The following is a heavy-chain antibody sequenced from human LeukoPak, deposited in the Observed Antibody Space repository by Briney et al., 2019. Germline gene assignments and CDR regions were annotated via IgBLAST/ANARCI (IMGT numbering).Heavy chain of an antibody. Sequence: PSETLSLTCTVSGDSISTSNSYWGWIRQPPGKGLEWIGSIYYSGNTYYNASLKSRVTISVDTSKNQFSLKLSSVTAADTAVYYCATYLIGYFDYWGQGTLVTVSS. V-gene: IGHV4-39*07. D-gene: IGHD2-21*01. CDR1: GDSISTSNSY. J-gene: IGHJ4*02. CDR3: ATYLIGYFDY. CDR2: IYYSGNT.